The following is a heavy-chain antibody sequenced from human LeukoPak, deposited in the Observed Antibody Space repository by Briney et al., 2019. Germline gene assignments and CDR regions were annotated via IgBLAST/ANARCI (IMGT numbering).Heavy chain of an antibody. V-gene: IGHV4-59*01. CDR2: IYYSGST. Sequence: PSETLSLTCTVSGGSISSYYWSWIRQPPGKGLEWIGYIYYSGSTNYNPSLKSRVTISVDTSKNQFSLKLSSVTAADTAVYYCARDRGRGAFDYWGQGTLVTVSS. D-gene: IGHD3-10*01. J-gene: IGHJ4*02. CDR3: ARDRGRGAFDY. CDR1: GGSISSYY.